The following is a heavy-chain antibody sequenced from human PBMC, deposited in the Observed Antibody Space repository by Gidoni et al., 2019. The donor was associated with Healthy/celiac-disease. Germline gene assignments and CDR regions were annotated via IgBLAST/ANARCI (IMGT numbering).Heavy chain of an antibody. D-gene: IGHD1-26*01. CDR3: AKDQLLGPPFDY. V-gene: IGHV3-23*01. CDR2: ISGRGGRT. CDR1: GFTFSSYA. Sequence: EVQLLESWGGLVQPGGSLRLSCSVSGFTFSSYAMSWVRQAPGKGLEWVSAISGRGGRTYYADSVKGRFTISRDNSKNTLYLQMNSLRAEDTAVYYCAKDQLLGPPFDYWGQGTLVTVSS. J-gene: IGHJ4*02.